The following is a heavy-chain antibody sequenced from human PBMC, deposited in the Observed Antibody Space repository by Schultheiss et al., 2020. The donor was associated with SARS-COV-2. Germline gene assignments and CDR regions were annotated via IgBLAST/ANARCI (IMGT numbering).Heavy chain of an antibody. CDR1: GFTFSSYG. CDR3: ARDPLSSGYYYGRDAFDI. CDR2: IWYDGSNK. V-gene: IGHV3-33*01. J-gene: IGHJ3*02. Sequence: GGSLRLSCAASGFTFSSYGMHWVRQAPGKGLEWVAVIWYDGSNKYYADSVKGRFTISRDNSKNTLYLQMNSLRAEDTAVYYCARDPLSSGYYYGRDAFDIWGQGTMVTVSS. D-gene: IGHD3-22*01.